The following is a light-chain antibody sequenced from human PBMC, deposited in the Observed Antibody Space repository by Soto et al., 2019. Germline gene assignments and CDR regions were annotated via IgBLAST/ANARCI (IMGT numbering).Light chain of an antibody. CDR3: SSCRGITALV. V-gene: IGLV2-14*03. CDR2: EVS. J-gene: IGLJ3*02. Sequence: QSALTQPASVSGSPGQSITISCTGTSSDVGGYNFVSRYQQRPGKAPKLMIYEVSNRPSGVSNRFSGSKSGNTASLTISGLQVEDEADYYCSSCRGITALVFGGGTKLTVL. CDR1: SSDVGGYNF.